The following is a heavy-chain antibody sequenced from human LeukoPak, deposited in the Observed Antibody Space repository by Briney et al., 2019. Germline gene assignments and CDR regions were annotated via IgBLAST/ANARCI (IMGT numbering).Heavy chain of an antibody. J-gene: IGHJ4*02. CDR3: AISRNISSWFLDY. CDR2: INPNSGGT. V-gene: IGHV1-2*02. Sequence: ASVTVSCKASGHSFTEYYLHWVRQAPGQGLEWMGWINPNSGGTNYAQKFQGRITMTRDTSINTDYIQLSSLTSDDTAMYFCAISRNISSWFLDYWGQGSLVTVSS. CDR1: GHSFTEYY. D-gene: IGHD6-13*01.